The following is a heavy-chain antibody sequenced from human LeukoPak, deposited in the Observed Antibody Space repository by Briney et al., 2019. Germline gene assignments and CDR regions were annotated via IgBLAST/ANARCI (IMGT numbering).Heavy chain of an antibody. CDR2: SRNKAKSYTT. CDR1: GFTFSDHF. V-gene: IGHV3-72*01. Sequence: GGSLSLSCAVSGFTFSDHFLDWVRQAPGKGLEWVGRSRNKAKSYTTEYAASVKGRFTISRDDSKNSLYLQMNSLETEDTAVYYCVRVGSVSGSDYLDYWGQGTLVTVSS. D-gene: IGHD6-19*01. J-gene: IGHJ4*02. CDR3: VRVGSVSGSDYLDY.